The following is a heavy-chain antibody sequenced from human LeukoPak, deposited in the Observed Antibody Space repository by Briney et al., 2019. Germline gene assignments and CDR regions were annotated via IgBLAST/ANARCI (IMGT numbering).Heavy chain of an antibody. V-gene: IGHV4-39*07. D-gene: IGHD3-3*01. J-gene: IGHJ6*03. CDR1: GGSISSSSYY. CDR2: IYYSGST. Sequence: SETLSLTCTVSGGSISSSSYYWGWIRQPPGKGLEWIGSIYYSGSTYYNPSLKSRVTISVDTSKNQFSLKLSSVTAADTAVYYCARGDYDFWSGYYNYYYYYYYMDVWGKGTTVTVSS. CDR3: ARGDYDFWSGYYNYYYYYYYMDV.